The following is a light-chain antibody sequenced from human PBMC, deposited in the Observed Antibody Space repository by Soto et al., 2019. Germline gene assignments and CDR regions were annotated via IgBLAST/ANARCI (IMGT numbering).Light chain of an antibody. CDR1: QGVGNY. CDR2: SAS. J-gene: IGKJ3*01. V-gene: IGKV1-27*01. Sequence: DIQMTQSPSSLSASVGDRVTITCRASQGVGNYLAWYQQKPGKVPNVLIYSASTLQSEVPSRFSGSGFGTVFTLTITSLQPEDVATYYCQKYDSAPFTFGPGTKVDIK. CDR3: QKYDSAPFT.